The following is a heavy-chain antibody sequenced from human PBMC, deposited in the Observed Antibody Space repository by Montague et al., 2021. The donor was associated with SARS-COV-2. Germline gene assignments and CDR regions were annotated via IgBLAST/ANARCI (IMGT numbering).Heavy chain of an antibody. Sequence: CAISGDSVSRNDIAWNWFRQSPSRGLEWLGRTFYRSEWSYHYAVSVKSRITIDPDTSKNQVSLQLRSVTPEDTAVYFCARVRHLGRGMGVWGQGTTVTVSS. CDR1: GDSVSRNDIA. CDR2: TFYRSEWSY. V-gene: IGHV6-1*01. CDR3: ARVRHLGRGMGV. D-gene: IGHD7-27*01. J-gene: IGHJ6*02.